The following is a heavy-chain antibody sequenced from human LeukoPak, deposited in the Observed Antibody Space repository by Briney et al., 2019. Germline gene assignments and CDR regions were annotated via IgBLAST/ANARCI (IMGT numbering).Heavy chain of an antibody. CDR2: ISGNTKYM. CDR3: ARLTGYGSFDA. J-gene: IGHJ5*02. V-gene: IGHV3-21*01. Sequence: GGSPRLSCAASGVTFSSQSMNWVRQAPGKGLEWVSSISGNTKYMYYADSVKGRFTISRDNAKSSLFLQMDSLRAEDTAVYYCARLTGYGSFDAWGQGTLVTVSS. CDR1: GVTFSSQS. D-gene: IGHD1-20*01.